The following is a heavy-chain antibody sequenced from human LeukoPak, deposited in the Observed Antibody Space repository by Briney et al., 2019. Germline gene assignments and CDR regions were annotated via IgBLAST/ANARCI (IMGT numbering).Heavy chain of an antibody. V-gene: IGHV5-51*01. CDR2: IYPGDSDT. CDR1: GYSFTSYW. CDR3: ARQGRFLEWLSDAFDI. D-gene: IGHD3-3*01. Sequence: GESLQISCKGSGYSFTSYWIGWVRQMPGKGLEWMGIIYPGDSDTRYSPSFQGQVTISADKSISTAYLQWSSLKASDTAMYYCARQGRFLEWLSDAFDIWGQGTMVTVSS. J-gene: IGHJ3*02.